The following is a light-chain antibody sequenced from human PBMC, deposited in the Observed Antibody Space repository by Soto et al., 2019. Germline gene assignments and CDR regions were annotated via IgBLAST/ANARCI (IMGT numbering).Light chain of an antibody. CDR2: GAS. CDR3: QQYNNWPFIT. V-gene: IGKV3-15*01. CDR1: QSVSSN. J-gene: IGKJ5*01. Sequence: EIVMTQSPATLSVSPGEGVTLSCRAGQSVSSNLACYQQRPGQAPRLLIYGASSRATGIPARFSGSGSGTEFTLTISSLQSEDFAVYYCQQYNNWPFITFGQGTRLE.